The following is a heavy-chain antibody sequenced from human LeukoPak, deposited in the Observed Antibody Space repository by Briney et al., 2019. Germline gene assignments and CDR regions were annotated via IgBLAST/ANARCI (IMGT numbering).Heavy chain of an antibody. V-gene: IGHV3-23*01. CDR2: ISGSAGST. CDR3: AKRGVDFVVVVAATSFDS. J-gene: IGHJ4*02. CDR1: GFTFGSCA. Sequence: GGSLRLSCAASGFTFGSCAMSWVRQAPGKGLEWVSSISGSAGSTYYADSVKGRFTISRDNSKNTLYLQMSSLRAEDTAVFYCAKRGVDFVVVVAATSFDSWGQGTLVTVSS. D-gene: IGHD2-15*01.